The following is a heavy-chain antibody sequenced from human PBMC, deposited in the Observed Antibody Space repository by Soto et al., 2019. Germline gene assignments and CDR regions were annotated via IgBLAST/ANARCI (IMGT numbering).Heavy chain of an antibody. D-gene: IGHD3-10*01. CDR3: GYYYGSGSWGLDP. CDR2: ISAYNGNT. Sequence: ASVKVSCKSSGYTFTSYGISWVRQAPGQGLEWMGWISAYNGNTNYAQKLQGRVTMTTDTSTSTAYMELRSLRSDDTAVYYCGYYYGSGSWGLDPWGQGTLVTVSS. V-gene: IGHV1-18*04. J-gene: IGHJ5*02. CDR1: GYTFTSYG.